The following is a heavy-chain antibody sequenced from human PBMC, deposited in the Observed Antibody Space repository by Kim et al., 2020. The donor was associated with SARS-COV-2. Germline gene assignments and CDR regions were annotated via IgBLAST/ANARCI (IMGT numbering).Heavy chain of an antibody. CDR3: ARDGYYDFWGGYYIPPSFDY. V-gene: IGHV3-30-3*01. CDR2: ISYDGSNK. D-gene: IGHD3-3*01. J-gene: IGHJ4*02. Sequence: GGSLRLSCAASGFTFSSYAMHWVRQAPGKGLEWVAVISYDGSNKYYADSVKGRFTISRDNSKNTLYLQMNSLRAEDTAVYYCARDGYYDFWGGYYIPPSFDYWGQGTLVTVSS. CDR1: GFTFSSYA.